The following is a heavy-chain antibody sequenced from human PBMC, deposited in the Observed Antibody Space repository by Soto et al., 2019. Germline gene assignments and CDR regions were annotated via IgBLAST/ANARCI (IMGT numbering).Heavy chain of an antibody. CDR3: ARVDVDIVATIRTFDY. D-gene: IGHD5-12*01. J-gene: IGHJ4*02. Sequence: QVQLVQSGAEVKKPGASVKVSCKASGYTFTSYGISWVRQAPGQGLEWMGWISAYNGNTNYAQKLQGRVTMTTDTSTSTAYRELRSLRSDDTAVYYCARVDVDIVATIRTFDYWGQGTLVTVSS. V-gene: IGHV1-18*01. CDR2: ISAYNGNT. CDR1: GYTFTSYG.